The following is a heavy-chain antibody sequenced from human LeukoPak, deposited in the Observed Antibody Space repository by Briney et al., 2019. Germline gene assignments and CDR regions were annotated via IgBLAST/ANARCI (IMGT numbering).Heavy chain of an antibody. V-gene: IGHV5-51*01. CDR1: GYIFTNYW. CDR3: SRHDGGRGTSYDFGI. Sequence: GESLKISCKGSGYIFTNYWIVWVRQMPGQGLECMGIIFPGDSDTRYSPSFQGQVTISADKSINTAYLQWSSLKASDTAMYYCSRHDGGRGTSYDFGIWGQGTMVTVSS. J-gene: IGHJ3*02. D-gene: IGHD2-2*01. CDR2: IFPGDSDT.